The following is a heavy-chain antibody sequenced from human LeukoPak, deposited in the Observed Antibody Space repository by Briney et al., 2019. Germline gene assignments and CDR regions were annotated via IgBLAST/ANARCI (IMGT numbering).Heavy chain of an antibody. D-gene: IGHD3-22*01. CDR3: ARDRGRYDSSDNSQGYMDV. CDR1: GFTFSSYG. CDR2: ISSCSSTI. Sequence: GGSLRLSCAASGFTFSSYGMHWVRQAPGKGLEWVSYISSCSSTIYYADSVKGRFTISRDNAKNSLYLQMNSLRAEDTAVYYCARDRGRYDSSDNSQGYMDVWGKGTTVTVSS. V-gene: IGHV3-48*04. J-gene: IGHJ6*03.